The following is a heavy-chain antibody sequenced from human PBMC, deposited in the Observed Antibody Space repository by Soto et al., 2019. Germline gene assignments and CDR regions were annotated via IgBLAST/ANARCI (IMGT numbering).Heavy chain of an antibody. Sequence: QVQLVQSVAEEKKPGASVKDSCKASGYTFTSYAMHLVRQAPGHRLEWMGWINVGNGNTKYSQKFQGRVTITRDTCASTASMELSSLRSEDTAVYYCARDRGHSGYDGLGRAVWGHETTVTVSS. CDR1: GYTFTSYA. D-gene: IGHD5-12*01. CDR3: ARDRGHSGYDGLGRAV. CDR2: INVGNGNT. V-gene: IGHV1-3*05. J-gene: IGHJ6*02.